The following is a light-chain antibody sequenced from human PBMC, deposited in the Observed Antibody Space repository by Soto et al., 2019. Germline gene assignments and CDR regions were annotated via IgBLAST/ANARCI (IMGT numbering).Light chain of an antibody. CDR1: HIVSINY. V-gene: IGKV3-20*01. CDR2: GAS. J-gene: IGKJ4*01. Sequence: ETVLTQSPGTLSLSPAERATLSCRASHIVSINYLAWYQQKPGQAPMLLNYGASSRATGIPDRFSGSGSGTDFTLTISRLEPEDDAVYYCQQYGNSQLTFGGGTKVDIK. CDR3: QQYGNSQLT.